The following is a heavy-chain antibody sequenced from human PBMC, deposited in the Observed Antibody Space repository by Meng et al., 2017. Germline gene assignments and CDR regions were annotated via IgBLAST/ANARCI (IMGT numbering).Heavy chain of an antibody. Sequence: RHEPGHGLVRPTHTLSRPCAISGGRAFTISSNRNLIGQSPPRGLEVLGRTYYSSNCYKYYAVSVKSRITINPDTSKNQFSLQLNSVTPEDTAVYYCAFTSSSWYWANDAFDIWGQGTMVTVSS. CDR1: GGRAFTISSN. J-gene: IGHJ3*02. V-gene: IGHV6-1*01. D-gene: IGHD6-13*01. CDR3: AFTSSSWYWANDAFDI. CDR2: TYYSSNCYK.